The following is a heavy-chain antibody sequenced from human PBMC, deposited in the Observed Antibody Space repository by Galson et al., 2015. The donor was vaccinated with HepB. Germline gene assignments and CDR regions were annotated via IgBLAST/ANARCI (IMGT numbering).Heavy chain of an antibody. Sequence: QSGAEVKEPGDSLKISCKGSGYKFSNYWMAWVRQLPGKGLEWIGNIFPDDSDIRYSPSFQGQVTISADKSINTVYLQWSSLTASATAIYYCATITAYDNYFFDFWCQGTHVTVSS. J-gene: IGHJ4*02. V-gene: IGHV5-51*01. CDR3: ATITAYDNYFFDF. CDR1: GYKFSNYW. D-gene: IGHD1-20*01. CDR2: IFPDDSDI.